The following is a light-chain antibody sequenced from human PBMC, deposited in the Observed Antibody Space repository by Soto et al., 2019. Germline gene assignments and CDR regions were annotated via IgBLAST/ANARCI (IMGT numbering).Light chain of an antibody. CDR1: QSISSY. J-gene: IGKJ1*01. V-gene: IGKV1-39*01. Sequence: DIQMTQSPSSLSASVGDRVTITCRASQSISSYLNWYQQKPGKAPKLLIYAASSLQSGVPSRFSGSGSGTEFTLTVSDLHLEDFATYYCQQYNTDSPWTFGQGTKVDIK. CDR2: AAS. CDR3: QQYNTDSPWT.